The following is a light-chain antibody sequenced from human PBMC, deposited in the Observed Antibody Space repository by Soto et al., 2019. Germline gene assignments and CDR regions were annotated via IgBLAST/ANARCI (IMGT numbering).Light chain of an antibody. V-gene: IGLV2-14*01. J-gene: IGLJ1*01. CDR3: SSYATGGSYV. CDR1: SSDVGGSNS. CDR2: DVS. Sequence: QSALTQPASVSGSPGQSIAISCTGTSSDVGGSNSVSWYQQHPGKAPKLLIYDVSNRPSGVSNRFSGSKSDNTASLTIPGLQAEDEADYYCSSYATGGSYVFGTGTKVTVL.